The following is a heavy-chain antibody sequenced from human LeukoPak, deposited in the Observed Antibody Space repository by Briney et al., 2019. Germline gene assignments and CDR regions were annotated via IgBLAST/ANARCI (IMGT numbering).Heavy chain of an antibody. D-gene: IGHD1-26*01. V-gene: IGHV3-30*02. Sequence: PGGSLRLSCAASGSTFSSYGMHWVRQAPGKGLEWVAFIRYDGSNKYYADSVKGRFTISRDNSKNTLYLQMNSLRAEDTAVYYCAKDYSGSYPLSGYWGQGTLVTVSS. J-gene: IGHJ4*02. CDR2: IRYDGSNK. CDR3: AKDYSGSYPLSGY. CDR1: GSTFSSYG.